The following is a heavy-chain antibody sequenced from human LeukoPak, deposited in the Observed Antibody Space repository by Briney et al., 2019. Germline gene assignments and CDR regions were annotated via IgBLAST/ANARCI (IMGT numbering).Heavy chain of an antibody. J-gene: IGHJ1*01. Sequence: PGRSLRLSCSASGVNFRTHAMHWVRQAPGKGLEWVAMIWRGGNYKFYADSLEGRSTISRDDSTSTLSLQMDSLRVEDTAVYYCVTDPPDSGWAFWSWGEGALVTVSS. D-gene: IGHD6-25*01. CDR3: VTDPPDSGWAFWS. CDR1: GVNFRTHA. CDR2: IWRGGNYK. V-gene: IGHV3-33*01.